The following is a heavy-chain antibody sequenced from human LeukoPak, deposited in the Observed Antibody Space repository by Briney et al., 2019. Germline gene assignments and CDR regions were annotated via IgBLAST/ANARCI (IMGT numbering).Heavy chain of an antibody. CDR2: IYPGDSDT. Sequence: KPGESLKISCKGSGYTFTSYWIGWVRQMPGKGLEWMGIIYPGDSDTRYSPSFQGQVTISADKSISTAYLQWSSLKASDTAMYYCASGYSSSWYRMDYWGQGTLVTVSS. CDR3: ASGYSSSWYRMDY. V-gene: IGHV5-51*01. J-gene: IGHJ4*02. D-gene: IGHD6-13*01. CDR1: GYTFTSYW.